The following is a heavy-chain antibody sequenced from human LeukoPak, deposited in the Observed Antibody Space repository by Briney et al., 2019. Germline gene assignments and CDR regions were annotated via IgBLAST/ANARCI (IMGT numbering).Heavy chain of an antibody. V-gene: IGHV3-30*02. D-gene: IGHD3-10*01. CDR3: AREGESYPDLDY. CDR1: GFIFNSYA. Sequence: GGSLRLSCAASGFIFNSYAMHWVRQAPGKGLEWVAFIRYDGSNKYYADSVKGRFTISRDNSKNTLYLQMNSLRAEDTAVYYCAREGESYPDLDYWGQGTLVTVSS. J-gene: IGHJ4*02. CDR2: IRYDGSNK.